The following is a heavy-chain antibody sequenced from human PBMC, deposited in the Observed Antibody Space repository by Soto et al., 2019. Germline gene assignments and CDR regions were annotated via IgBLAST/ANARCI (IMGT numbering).Heavy chain of an antibody. Sequence: QVQLVQSGAEVKKPGSSVKVSCKASGGTFSSYAISWVRQAPGQGLEWMGGIIPIFGTANYAQKFQGRVTIPADQSTGTAYMGLSRLRSEDTGVYFCARERFRVVGVGGTGGYYHGMDVWGQGTTVTVSS. CDR3: ARERFRVVGVGGTGGYYHGMDV. D-gene: IGHD6-19*01. J-gene: IGHJ6*02. CDR2: IIPIFGTA. V-gene: IGHV1-69*01. CDR1: GGTFSSYA.